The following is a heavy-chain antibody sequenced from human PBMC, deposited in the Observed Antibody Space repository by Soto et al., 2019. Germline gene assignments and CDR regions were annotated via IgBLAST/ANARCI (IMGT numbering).Heavy chain of an antibody. D-gene: IGHD2-15*01. CDR3: ARAYCSGGSCSTAHFDY. CDR2: INPSGGST. CDR1: GYTFTSYY. J-gene: IGHJ4*02. Sequence: GASVKVSCKASGYTFTSYYMHWVRQAPGQGLEWMGIINPSGGSTSYAQKFQGRVTMTRDTSKNQFSLKLSSVTAADTAVYYCARAYCSGGSCSTAHFDYWGQGTLVTVSS. V-gene: IGHV1-46*01.